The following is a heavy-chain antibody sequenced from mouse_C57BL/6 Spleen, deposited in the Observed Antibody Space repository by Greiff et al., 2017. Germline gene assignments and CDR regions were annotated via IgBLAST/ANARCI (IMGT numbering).Heavy chain of an antibody. CDR3: ARHGSSRGFDY. V-gene: IGHV1-80*01. Sequence: QVQLQQSGAELVKPGASVKISCKASGYAFSSYWMNWVKQRPGKGLEWIGQIYPGDGGTNYNGKFKGKATLTADKSSSTAYMQLSSLTSEDAAVYCCARHGSSRGFDYGGQGTTRTVSS. CDR1: GYAFSSYW. J-gene: IGHJ2*01. CDR2: IYPGDGGT. D-gene: IGHD1-1*01.